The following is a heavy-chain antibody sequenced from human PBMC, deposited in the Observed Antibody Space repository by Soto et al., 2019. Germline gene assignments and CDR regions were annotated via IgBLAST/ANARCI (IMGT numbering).Heavy chain of an antibody. CDR3: AREGPYHYDSSGYFDY. V-gene: IGHV1-69*13. CDR2: IIPIFGTA. J-gene: IGHJ4*02. Sequence: SVKVSCKASGGTFSSYAISWVRQAPGQGLEWMGGIIPIFGTANYAQKFQGRVTITADESTGTAYMELSSLRSEDTAVYYCAREGPYHYDSSGYFDYWGQGTLVTVSS. CDR1: GGTFSSYA. D-gene: IGHD3-22*01.